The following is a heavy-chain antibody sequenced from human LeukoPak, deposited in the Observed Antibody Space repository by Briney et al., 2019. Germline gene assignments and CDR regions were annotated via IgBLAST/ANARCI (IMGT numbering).Heavy chain of an antibody. Sequence: PGGSLRLFCAASGFTFSSYDMSWVRQAPGKGLEGVSYISGSGGSTDYADSVKGRFTISRDNSNNTLYLQMNSLRAEDTAVYYCAKCFRGYNYVIYDYWGQGTLVTVSS. V-gene: IGHV3-23*01. J-gene: IGHJ4*02. CDR3: AKCFRGYNYVIYDY. D-gene: IGHD5-18*01. CDR1: GFTFSSYD. CDR2: ISGSGGST.